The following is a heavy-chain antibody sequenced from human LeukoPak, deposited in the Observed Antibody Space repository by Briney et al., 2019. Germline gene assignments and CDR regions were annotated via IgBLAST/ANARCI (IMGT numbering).Heavy chain of an antibody. J-gene: IGHJ4*02. Sequence: GGSLRLSCAASGFTFSSYWMSWVRQAPGKGLXXXXXXKQDGSEKYYVDSVKGRFTISRDNAKNSLYLQMNSLRAEDTAVYYCARDSDYYDSSGYYGYWGQGTLVTVSS. CDR1: GFTFSSYW. CDR3: ARDSDYYDSSGYYGY. D-gene: IGHD3-22*01. CDR2: XKQDGSEK. V-gene: IGHV3-7*01.